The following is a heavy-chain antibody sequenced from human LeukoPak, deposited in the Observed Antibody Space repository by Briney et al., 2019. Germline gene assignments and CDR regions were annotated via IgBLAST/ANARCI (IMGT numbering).Heavy chain of an antibody. V-gene: IGHV3-64*01. J-gene: IGHJ4*02. CDR2: ISSNWGST. D-gene: IGHD3-22*01. CDR1: GFTFSSYS. Sequence: PGGSLRLSCAAAGFTFSSYSMHWVRQAPGKGLEYVSAISSNWGSTYYANSWKGRFTIFKDKSKNTLDLQMGSLRAEDLAVYYCARDSSGYYSLDSWGQGTLVTVSS. CDR3: ARDSSGYYSLDS.